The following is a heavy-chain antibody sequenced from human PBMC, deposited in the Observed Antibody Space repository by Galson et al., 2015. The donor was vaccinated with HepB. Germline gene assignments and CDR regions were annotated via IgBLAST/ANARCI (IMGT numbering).Heavy chain of an antibody. J-gene: IGHJ4*02. D-gene: IGHD6-6*01. CDR3: ARFLRKTIAARHNHERGAPFDF. CDR1: GGSFSGYH. CDR2: INQGGST. Sequence: LSLTCAVYGGSFSGYHWSWIRQPPGKGLEWIGEINQGGSTNYNPSLKSRVTISVDTFKNQFSLKLRSVTAADAAVYYCARFLRKTIAARHNHERGAPFDFWGQGTLVTVSS. V-gene: IGHV4-34*01.